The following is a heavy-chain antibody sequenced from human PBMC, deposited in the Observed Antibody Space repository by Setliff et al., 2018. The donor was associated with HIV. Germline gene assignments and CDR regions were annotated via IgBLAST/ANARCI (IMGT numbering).Heavy chain of an antibody. Sequence: SETLSLTCTVSGGSINSNSYYWAWIRQPPGRGLEWIGSIYYSGSTYYNPYLKSRVTISADTSKTQFSLKLSSVTAADTAVYYCATFFYDSSGYYLDYWGQGTLVTVSS. D-gene: IGHD3-22*01. CDR1: GGSINSNSYY. V-gene: IGHV4-39*01. J-gene: IGHJ4*02. CDR3: ATFFYDSSGYYLDY. CDR2: IYYSGST.